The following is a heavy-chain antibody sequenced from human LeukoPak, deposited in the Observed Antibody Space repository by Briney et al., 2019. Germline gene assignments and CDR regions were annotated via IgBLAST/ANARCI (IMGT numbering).Heavy chain of an antibody. D-gene: IGHD4-17*01. CDR2: IYHSGST. Sequence: PSETLSLTCTVSGYSISSGYYWGWIRQPPGKGLEWIGSIYHSGSTYYNPSLKSRVTISVDTSKNQFSLKLSSVTAADTAVYYCARDPYGDYVRGGWFDPWGQGTLVTVSS. V-gene: IGHV4-38-2*02. CDR3: ARDPYGDYVRGGWFDP. CDR1: GYSISSGYY. J-gene: IGHJ5*02.